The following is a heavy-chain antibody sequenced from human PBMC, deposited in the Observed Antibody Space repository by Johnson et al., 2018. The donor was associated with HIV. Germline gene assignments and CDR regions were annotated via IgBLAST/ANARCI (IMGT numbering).Heavy chain of an antibody. CDR3: AKDLSGCYYLGGNAFDS. V-gene: IGHV3-30-3*01. CDR1: GFTFSSYA. D-gene: IGHD1-26*01. J-gene: IGHJ3*02. CDR2: ISYDGSNK. Sequence: QVQLVESGGGVVQPGRSLRLSCAASGFTFSSYALHWVRQAPGKGLEWVAVISYDGSNKYYADSVKGRFTISSDNSKNTLYLQMNSLRAEDTAVYYCAKDLSGCYYLGGNAFDSWGQGTMVTVSS.